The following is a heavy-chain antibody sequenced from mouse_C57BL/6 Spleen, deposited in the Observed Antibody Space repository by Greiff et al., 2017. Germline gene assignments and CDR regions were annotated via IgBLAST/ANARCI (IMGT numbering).Heavy chain of an antibody. J-gene: IGHJ4*01. CDR2: IYIGNGYT. Sequence: VQLQQSGAELVRPGSSVKMSCKTSGYTFTSYGINWVKQRPGQGLEWIGYIYIGNGYTEYNEKFKGKATLTSDTSSSPAYRQLSSLTSEDSAIYCGARGGDDYGDYAMDYWGQGTSVTGSS. CDR1: GYTFTSYG. V-gene: IGHV1-58*01. CDR3: ARGGDDYGDYAMDY. D-gene: IGHD2-4*01.